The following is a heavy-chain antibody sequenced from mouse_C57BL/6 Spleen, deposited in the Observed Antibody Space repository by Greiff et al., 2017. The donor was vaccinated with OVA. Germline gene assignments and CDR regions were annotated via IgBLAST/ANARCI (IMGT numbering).Heavy chain of an antibody. CDR2: IYPGSGST. D-gene: IGHD1-1*01. J-gene: IGHJ4*01. Sequence: QVQLQQPGAELVKPGASVKMSCKASGYTFTSYWITWVKQRPGQGLEWIGDIYPGSGSTNYNEKFKSKATLTVDNTSSTAYMQLSSLPSEDSAFYDCARRGAVYWAMDYWGQGTSVTVSS. V-gene: IGHV1-55*01. CDR3: ARRGAVYWAMDY. CDR1: GYTFTSYW.